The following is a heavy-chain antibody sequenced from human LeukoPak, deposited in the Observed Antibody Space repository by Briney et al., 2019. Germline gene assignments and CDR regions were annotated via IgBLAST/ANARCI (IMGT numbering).Heavy chain of an antibody. CDR2: ISSSSSYI. V-gene: IGHV3-21*01. D-gene: IGHD5-18*01. J-gene: IGHJ4*02. CDR1: GFTFSSYS. CDR3: AKAYRAYTYAELIY. Sequence: PGGSLRLSCAASGFTFSSYSMNWVRQAPGQGLEWVSSISSSSSYIYYADSVKGRFTISRDNAKNSLYLQMNSLRAEDTAVYYCAKAYRAYTYAELIYWGQGTLVTVSS.